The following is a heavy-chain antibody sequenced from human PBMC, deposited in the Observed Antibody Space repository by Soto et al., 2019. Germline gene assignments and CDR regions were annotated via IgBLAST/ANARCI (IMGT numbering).Heavy chain of an antibody. V-gene: IGHV3-21*01. CDR3: ERTLPYTTGPFDY. Sequence: EVQLVESGGGLVKPGGSLRLSCAASGFTFSTYSMNWVRQAPGKGLEWVSSISSSSNYIYYADSMKGRFTISRDNAKNSLYLQMNSLRAEDTAVYYCERTLPYTTGPFDYWGQGTLVTVSS. CDR2: ISSSSNYI. D-gene: IGHD6-19*01. J-gene: IGHJ4*02. CDR1: GFTFSTYS.